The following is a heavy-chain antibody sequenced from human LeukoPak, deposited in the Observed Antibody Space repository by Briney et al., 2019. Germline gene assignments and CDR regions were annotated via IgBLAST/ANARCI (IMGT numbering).Heavy chain of an antibody. CDR2: ISSSSNYI. V-gene: IGHV3-21*01. CDR1: GFTFSSYS. Sequence: GGSLRLSCAASGFTFSSYSMNWVRQAPGKGLEWVSSISSSSNYIYYADSVKGRFTISRDNAKNSLYPQLNSLRAEDTAVYYCTVTNHFQHWGQGTLVTVSS. D-gene: IGHD4-17*01. CDR3: TVTNHFQH. J-gene: IGHJ1*01.